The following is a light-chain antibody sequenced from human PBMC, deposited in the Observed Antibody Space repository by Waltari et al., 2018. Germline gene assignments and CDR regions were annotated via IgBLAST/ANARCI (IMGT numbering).Light chain of an antibody. CDR3: SSYTSSSTYVV. J-gene: IGLJ2*01. CDR1: TSAVGASNS. Sequence: QSARTQPAPVSGSPGQSLTISCTGTTSAVGASNSVPSYQQHPGKAPKLMIYDVSNRPSGVSNRFSGSKSGNTASLTISGLQAEDEADYYCSSYTSSSTYVVFGGGTKLTVL. CDR2: DVS. V-gene: IGLV2-14*03.